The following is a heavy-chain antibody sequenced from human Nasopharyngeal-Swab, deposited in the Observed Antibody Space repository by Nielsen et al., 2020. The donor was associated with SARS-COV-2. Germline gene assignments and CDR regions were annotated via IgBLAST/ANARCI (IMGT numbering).Heavy chain of an antibody. V-gene: IGHV3-7*04. CDR1: GFTFSSYW. CDR2: IKQDGSEK. D-gene: IGHD4-17*01. CDR3: ARSYYGAYYYGMDV. Sequence: GGSLRLSCAASGFTFSSYWMSWVRQAPGKGLEWVANIKQDGSEKYYVDSVKGRFTISRDNAKNSLYLQMNSLRAEDTAVYYCARSYYGAYYYGMDVWGQGTTVTVSS. J-gene: IGHJ6*02.